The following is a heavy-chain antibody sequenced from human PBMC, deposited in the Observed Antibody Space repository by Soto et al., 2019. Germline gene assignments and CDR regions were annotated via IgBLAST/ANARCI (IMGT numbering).Heavy chain of an antibody. CDR1: GFTVSSSY. D-gene: IGHD2-15*01. V-gene: IGHV3-53*04. CDR3: ARAGQYCTTGTCYPASIGV. J-gene: IGHJ6*04. CDR2: FYSGGKT. Sequence: EVQLVESGGGLVQPGGSLRLSCSASGFTVSSSYINWVRQAPGKGLEWVSTFYSGGKTYYADSVKCRFTISRHSSENTLYLQMNSLRSEDTAVYYCARAGQYCTTGTCYPASIGVWGEGTTVTVSS.